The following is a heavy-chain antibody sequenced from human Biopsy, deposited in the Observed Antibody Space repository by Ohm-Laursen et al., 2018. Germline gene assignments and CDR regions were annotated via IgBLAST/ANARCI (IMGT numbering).Heavy chain of an antibody. J-gene: IGHJ5*02. CDR2: IFHTGTT. V-gene: IGHV4-38-2*01. CDR1: GYSISTGYY. D-gene: IGHD1-1*01. CDR3: ARALPPHLQPGYL. Sequence: PLETLSLTCAVSGYSISTGYYWGWIRQPPGKGLEWIGSIFHTGTTYYNPSLKSRVTISVDTSKNQFSLKLISVTAADTAMYYCARALPPHLQPGYLWGQGTLVTVSS.